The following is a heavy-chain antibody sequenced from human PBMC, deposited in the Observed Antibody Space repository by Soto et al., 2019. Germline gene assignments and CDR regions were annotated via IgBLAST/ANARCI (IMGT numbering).Heavy chain of an antibody. CDR2: VSGSGATT. D-gene: IGHD1-26*01. J-gene: IGHJ5*02. CDR3: AKSRSGNYYAWFDP. CDR1: GFTFTTYA. V-gene: IGHV3-23*01. Sequence: EVQLLESGGGLVQPGGSLRLSCAASGFTFTTYAMSWVRQAPGKGLEWVSAVSGSGATTYYADSVKGRFAISRDNSKNTLYLQMNFLRADDTAVYYCAKSRSGNYYAWFDPWGQGTLVTVSS.